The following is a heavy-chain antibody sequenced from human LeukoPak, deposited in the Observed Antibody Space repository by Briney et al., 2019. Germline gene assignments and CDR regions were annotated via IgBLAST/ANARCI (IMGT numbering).Heavy chain of an antibody. J-gene: IGHJ5*02. CDR1: GFTFSSYG. Sequence: GGSLRLSCAASGFTFSSYGMHWVRQASGKGLEWVGRIRSKANSYATVYAASVKGRFTISRDDSKNTAYLQMNSLKTEDTAVYYCTRQAVFHYGSGIVDPWGQGTLVTVSS. D-gene: IGHD3-10*01. V-gene: IGHV3-73*01. CDR3: TRQAVFHYGSGIVDP. CDR2: IRSKANSYAT.